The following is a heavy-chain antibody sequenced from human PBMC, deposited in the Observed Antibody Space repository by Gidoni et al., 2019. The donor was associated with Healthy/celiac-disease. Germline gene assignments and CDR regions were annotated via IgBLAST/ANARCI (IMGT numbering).Heavy chain of an antibody. CDR1: GYTFTSYY. J-gene: IGHJ6*02. CDR2: INPSGGST. Sequence: QVQLVQSGAEVKKPGASVKVSCKASGYTFTSYYMHWVRQAPGQGLEWMGIINPSGGSTSYAQKFQGRVTMTRDTSTSTVYMELSSLRSEDTAVYYCARRASTSAIGGRYYYYYYGMDVWGQGTTVTVSS. CDR3: ARRASTSAIGGRYYYYYYGMDV. D-gene: IGHD2-2*02. V-gene: IGHV1-46*03.